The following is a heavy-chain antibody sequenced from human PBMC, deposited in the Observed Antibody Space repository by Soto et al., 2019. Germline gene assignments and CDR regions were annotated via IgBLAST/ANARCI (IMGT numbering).Heavy chain of an antibody. CDR1: GFTFSSYG. J-gene: IGHJ6*02. V-gene: IGHV3-30*18. CDR2: ISYDGSNK. Sequence: QVQLVESGGGVVQPGRSLRLSCAASGFTFSSYGMHWVRQAPGKGLEWVAVISYDGSNKYYADSVKGRFTISRDNSKNSLYLQMNSLRAEDTAVYYCAKASRFLDWFDLYYGMDVWGQGTTVTVS. CDR3: AKASRFLDWFDLYYGMDV. D-gene: IGHD3-3*01.